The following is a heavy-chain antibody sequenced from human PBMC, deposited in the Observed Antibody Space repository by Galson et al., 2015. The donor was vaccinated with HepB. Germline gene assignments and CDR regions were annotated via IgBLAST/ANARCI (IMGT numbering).Heavy chain of an antibody. V-gene: IGHV3-33*01. CDR3: ARDRLEWLLAYYFDY. CDR1: GFTFSSYG. Sequence: LRLSYAASGFTFSSYGMHWVRQAPGKGLEWVAVIWYDGSHKYYADSVKGRFTISRDNSSNTLYLQMNSLRAEDTAVYYCARDRLEWLLAYYFDYWGQGTLVTVSS. CDR2: IWYDGSHK. D-gene: IGHD3-3*01. J-gene: IGHJ4*02.